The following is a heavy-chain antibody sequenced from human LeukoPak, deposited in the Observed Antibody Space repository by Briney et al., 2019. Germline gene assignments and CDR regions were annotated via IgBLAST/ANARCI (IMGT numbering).Heavy chain of an antibody. CDR3: AGWYDSNGYA. CDR2: ISDSGDNK. J-gene: IGHJ5*02. V-gene: IGHV3-23*01. CDR1: GFSFSTYP. Sequence: GGSLRLSCAASGFSFSTYPMSWVRQAPGKGLDWVSAISDSGDNKQYADSVKGRFTVSRDNSKNTLYLQMNNLRVEDTAVYYCAGWYDSNGYAWGQGTLVTVSS. D-gene: IGHD3-22*01.